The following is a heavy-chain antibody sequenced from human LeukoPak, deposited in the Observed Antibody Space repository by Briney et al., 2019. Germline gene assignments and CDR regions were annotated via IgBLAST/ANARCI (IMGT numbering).Heavy chain of an antibody. CDR1: GESFGSYY. CDR2: INHSGNT. D-gene: IGHD5-24*01. Sequence: PSETLSLTCAVYGESFGSYYWSWIRQPPGKGLEWIGEINHSGNTNYNPSLKSRVTISVDTSKNQFSLKLSSVTAADTAVYYCARVDGDGYNIPDYWGQGTLVTVSS. V-gene: IGHV4-34*01. J-gene: IGHJ4*02. CDR3: ARVDGDGYNIPDY.